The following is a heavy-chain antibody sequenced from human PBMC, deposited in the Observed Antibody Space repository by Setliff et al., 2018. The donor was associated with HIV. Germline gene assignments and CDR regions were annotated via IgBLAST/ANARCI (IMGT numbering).Heavy chain of an antibody. J-gene: IGHJ4*01. CDR2: INHGGRT. CDR3: ARLGDFSYNSYHLDAFDL. Sequence: SETLSLTCIVSNNSITNGYYWSWIRQPPGQGLEWVGSINHGGRTYYSPSLESRVAISVDTSKNQFSLHFQSVTAADTAIYFCARLGDFSYNSYHLDAFDLWGNGALVTVSS. D-gene: IGHD3-3*01. V-gene: IGHV4-38-2*02. CDR1: NNSITNGYY.